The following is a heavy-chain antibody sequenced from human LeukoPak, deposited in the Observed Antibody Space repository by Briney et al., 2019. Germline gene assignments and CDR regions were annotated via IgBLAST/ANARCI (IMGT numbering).Heavy chain of an antibody. Sequence: ASVKVSCKASGYTFTSYGISWVRQAPGQGLEWMGWISAYNGNTNYAQELQGRVTMTTDTSTSTAYMELRSLRSDDTAVYYCARVPDSSGYYYPIDYWGQGTLVTVSS. J-gene: IGHJ4*02. CDR1: GYTFTSYG. D-gene: IGHD3-22*01. V-gene: IGHV1-18*01. CDR2: ISAYNGNT. CDR3: ARVPDSSGYYYPIDY.